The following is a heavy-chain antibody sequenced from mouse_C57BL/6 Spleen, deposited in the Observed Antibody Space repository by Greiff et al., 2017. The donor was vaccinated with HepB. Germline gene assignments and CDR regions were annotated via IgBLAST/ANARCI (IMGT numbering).Heavy chain of an antibody. D-gene: IGHD1-1*01. CDR1: GFTISDYY. V-gene: IGHV5-16*01. CDR3: ARVITTFMDY. J-gene: IGHJ4*01. CDR2: INYDGSST. Sequence: DVKLVESEGGLVQPGSSMKLSCTASGFTISDYYMAWVRQVPEKGLEWVANINYDGSSTYYLDSLKSRFIISRDNAKNILYLQMSSLKSEDTATYYCARVITTFMDYWGQGTSVTVSS.